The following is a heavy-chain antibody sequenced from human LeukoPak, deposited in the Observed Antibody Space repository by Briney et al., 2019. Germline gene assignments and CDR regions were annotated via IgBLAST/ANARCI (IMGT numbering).Heavy chain of an antibody. CDR2: IRQDGSEK. J-gene: IGHJ3*02. CDR3: ARAFEWFMPDAFDI. V-gene: IGHV3-7*01. Sequence: GGSLRLSCAASGFTFSNYWMTWVRQAPGKGLEWVASIRQDGSEKNYVDSVKGRFTISRDNAKNSLYLQMNSLRAEDTAVYYCARAFEWFMPDAFDIWGQGTMVTVSS. CDR1: GFTFSNYW. D-gene: IGHD3-9*01.